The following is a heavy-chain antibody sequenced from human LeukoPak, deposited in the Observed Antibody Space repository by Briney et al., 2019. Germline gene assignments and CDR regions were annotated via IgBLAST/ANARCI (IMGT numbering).Heavy chain of an antibody. CDR2: IFPGDSDT. CDR1: GYSFSSYW. J-gene: IGHJ4*02. Sequence: GESLKISCQGPGYSFSSYWIGWVRQMPGKGLEWMAIIFPGDSDTKYSPSFQGQVTISVDKSISTASLQWNSLKASDTAVYYCAGTVENFDYWGQGTLVTVSS. CDR3: AGTVENFDY. V-gene: IGHV5-51*01. D-gene: IGHD4-23*01.